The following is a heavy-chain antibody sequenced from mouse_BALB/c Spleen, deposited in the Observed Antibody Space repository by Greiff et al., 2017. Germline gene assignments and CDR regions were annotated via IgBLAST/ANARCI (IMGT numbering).Heavy chain of an antibody. D-gene: IGHD2-14*01. CDR2: IYPYNGGT. CDR3: ARGGYDAGFAY. V-gene: IGHV1S29*02. J-gene: IGHJ3*01. Sequence: EVQLQQSGPELVKPGASVKISCKASGYTFTDYNMHWVKQSPGKSLEWIGYIYPYNGGTGYNQKFKSKATLTVDNSSSTAYMELRSLTSEDSAVYYCARGGYDAGFAYWGQGTLVTVSA. CDR1: GYTFTDYN.